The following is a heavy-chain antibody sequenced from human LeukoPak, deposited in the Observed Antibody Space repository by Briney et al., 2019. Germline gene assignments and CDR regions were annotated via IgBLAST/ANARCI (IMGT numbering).Heavy chain of an antibody. V-gene: IGHV4-39*02. D-gene: IGHD6-6*01. CDR3: AREYSSSSWSRSFLTYYMDV. CDR1: GGSISSSSYY. Sequence: SETLSLTCTVSGGSISSSSYYWGWIRQPPGKGLEWIGSMYYSGSTYYNPSLKSRVTISVDTSKNQFSLKLSSVTAADTAVYYCAREYSSSSWSRSFLTYYMDVWGKGTTVTVSS. CDR2: MYYSGST. J-gene: IGHJ6*03.